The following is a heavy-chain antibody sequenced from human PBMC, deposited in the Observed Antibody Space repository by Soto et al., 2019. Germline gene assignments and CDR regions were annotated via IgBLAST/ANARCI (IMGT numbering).Heavy chain of an antibody. CDR2: ISGSGGST. J-gene: IGHJ5*02. CDR1: GFTFSSYA. D-gene: IGHD3-9*01. V-gene: IGHV3-23*01. CDR3: ANADDILTGYSPNWFDP. Sequence: GGSLRLSCAASGFTFSSYAMSWVRQAPGKGLEWVSAISGSGGSTYYADSVKGRFTISRDNSKNTLYLQMNSLRAEDTAVYYCANADDILTGYSPNWFDPWGQGTLVHRLL.